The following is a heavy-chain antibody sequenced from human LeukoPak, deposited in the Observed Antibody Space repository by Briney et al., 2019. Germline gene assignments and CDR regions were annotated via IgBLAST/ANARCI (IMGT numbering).Heavy chain of an antibody. CDR2: IKKDGSDK. CDR3: VRDYYRYFDC. J-gene: IGHJ4*02. V-gene: IGHV3-7*01. D-gene: IGHD3-22*01. Sequence: GGSLRLSCAASGFTFNIYWMNWVRQAPGKGLEWVANIKKDGSDKSYVDSVKGRFAISRDNAKNSLYLQMDSLRAEDTAVYYCVRDYYRYFDCWGQGTLVTVSS. CDR1: GFTFNIYW.